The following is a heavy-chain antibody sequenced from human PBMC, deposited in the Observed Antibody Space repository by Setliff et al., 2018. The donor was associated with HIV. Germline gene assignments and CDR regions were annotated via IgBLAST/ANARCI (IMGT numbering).Heavy chain of an antibody. CDR1: GASFTTHY. CDR2: ISTSGST. D-gene: IGHD2-21*02. J-gene: IGHJ4*02. V-gene: IGHV4-4*09. Sequence: TLSLTCTVSGASFTTHYWSLIRQPPGKGPEWIGCISTSGSTNYNPSLKSRVTISLDTSKMQFSLRLTSVTAADTAVYYCATLDPSGGNFLAYWGQGTLVTVSS. CDR3: ATLDPSGGNFLAY.